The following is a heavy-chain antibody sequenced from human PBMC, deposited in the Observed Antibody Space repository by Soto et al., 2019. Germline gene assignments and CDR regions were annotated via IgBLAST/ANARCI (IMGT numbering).Heavy chain of an antibody. Sequence: GGSLRLSCAASGFTFSSYGMHWVRQAPGKGLEWVAVISYDGSNKYYADSVKGRFTISRDNSKNTLYLQMNSLRAEDTAVYYCAKDSAPMIVVVKGMDVWGQGTTVTVSS. CDR1: GFTFSSYG. J-gene: IGHJ6*02. V-gene: IGHV3-30*18. D-gene: IGHD3-22*01. CDR2: ISYDGSNK. CDR3: AKDSAPMIVVVKGMDV.